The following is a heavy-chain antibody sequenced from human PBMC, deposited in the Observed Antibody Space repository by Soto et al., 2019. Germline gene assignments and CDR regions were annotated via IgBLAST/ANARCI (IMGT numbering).Heavy chain of an antibody. V-gene: IGHV3-30*18. CDR3: AKDRDGSSGYYPGY. CDR1: GFTFSSYG. Sequence: PGGSLRLSCAASGFTFSSYGMHWVRQAPGKGLEWVAVISYDGSNKYYADSVKGRFTISRDNSKNTLYLQMNSLRAEDTAVYYCAKDRDGSSGYYPGYWGQGTLVTVSS. D-gene: IGHD3-22*01. CDR2: ISYDGSNK. J-gene: IGHJ4*02.